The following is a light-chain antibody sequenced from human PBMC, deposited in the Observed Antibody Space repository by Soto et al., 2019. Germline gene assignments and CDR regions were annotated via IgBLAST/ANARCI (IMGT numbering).Light chain of an antibody. CDR1: QDISTY. J-gene: IGKJ4*01. V-gene: IGKV1-9*01. CDR3: QQLNHYPST. Sequence: IQLTQSPSSLSASVGDRVTITCRASQDISTYLAWYQQKPGKAPMLLISAASTLQSGVPSRFSGSGSGTDFTLTISSLQPEDFETYYCQQLNHYPSTFGGGTKVDIK. CDR2: AAS.